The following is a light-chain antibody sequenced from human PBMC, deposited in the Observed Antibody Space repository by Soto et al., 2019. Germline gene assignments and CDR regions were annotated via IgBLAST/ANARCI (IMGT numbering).Light chain of an antibody. CDR3: SSYTSSSTLVV. Sequence: QSALTQPPSASGSPGQSVTISCTGTSSDVGGYHYVSWYQQHPGKAPKLMIYEVSKRPSGVPDRFSGSKSGNTASLTVSGLQAEDEADYYCSSYTSSSTLVVFGGGTKLTVL. J-gene: IGLJ2*01. CDR1: SSDVGGYHY. CDR2: EVS. V-gene: IGLV2-8*01.